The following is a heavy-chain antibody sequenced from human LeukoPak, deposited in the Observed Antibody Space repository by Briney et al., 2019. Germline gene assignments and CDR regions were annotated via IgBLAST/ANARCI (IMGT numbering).Heavy chain of an antibody. CDR3: ARVYGGNPIPSPY. J-gene: IGHJ4*02. Sequence: ASVKVSCKASGYTFTSYGISWVRQAPGQGLEWMGWISAYNGNTNYAQKLQGRVTMTTDTSTSTGYMELRSLRSDDTAVYYCARVYGGNPIPSPYWGQGTLVTVSS. CDR1: GYTFTSYG. V-gene: IGHV1-18*01. CDR2: ISAYNGNT. D-gene: IGHD4/OR15-4a*01.